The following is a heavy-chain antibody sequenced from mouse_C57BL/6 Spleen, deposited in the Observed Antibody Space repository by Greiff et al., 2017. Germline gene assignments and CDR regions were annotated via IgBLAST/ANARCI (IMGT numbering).Heavy chain of an antibody. CDR3: TLGSSYYFDV. CDR2: IDPENGDT. V-gene: IGHV14-4*01. CDR1: GFNIKDDY. Sequence: EVQVVESGAELVRPGASVKLSCTASGFNIKDDYMHWVKQRPEQGLEWIGWIDPENGDTEYASKFQGKATITADTSSNTAYLQLSSLTSEDTAVYYCTLGSSYYFDVWGTGTTVTVSS. D-gene: IGHD1-1*01. J-gene: IGHJ1*03.